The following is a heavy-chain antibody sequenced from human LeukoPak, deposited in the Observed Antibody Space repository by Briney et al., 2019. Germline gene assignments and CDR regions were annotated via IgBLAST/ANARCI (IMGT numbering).Heavy chain of an antibody. V-gene: IGHV3-23*01. CDR1: GFSFSSYA. CDR2: ISDSGTST. CDR3: AKEVYSSSSGFRFDY. Sequence: GGSLRLSCAASGFSFSSYAMTWVRQAPPKGLEWVSAISDSGTSTYYAHSVKGRFSISRDNSKNTLYLQMNSLRADHTAVYYCAKEVYSSSSGFRFDYWGQRALITVSS. J-gene: IGHJ4*02. D-gene: IGHD6-6*01.